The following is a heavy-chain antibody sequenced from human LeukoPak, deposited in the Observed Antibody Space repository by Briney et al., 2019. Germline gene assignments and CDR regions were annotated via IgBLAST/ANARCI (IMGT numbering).Heavy chain of an antibody. J-gene: IGHJ4*02. CDR1: GFTFSNFA. CDR2: ISGSGDTT. CDR3: ARGPSGYHNT. V-gene: IGHV3-23*01. Sequence: GGSLRLSCAGSGFTFSNFAVNWVRQAPGQGLEWVSIISGSGDTTHYTDSVKGRFTVSRDNSKNTLYLQMNSLRAEDTAVYYCARGPSGYHNTGGQGTLVTVSS. D-gene: IGHD5-12*01.